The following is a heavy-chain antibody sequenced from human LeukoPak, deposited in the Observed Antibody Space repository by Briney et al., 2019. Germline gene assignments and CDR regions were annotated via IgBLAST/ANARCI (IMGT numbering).Heavy chain of an antibody. CDR1: GFTFSSYE. J-gene: IGHJ6*03. V-gene: IGHV3-48*03. CDR3: ARERKSNYYMDV. CDR2: ISSSGSTI. Sequence: GGSLRLSCAASGFTFSSYEMNWVRQAPGKGLEWVSYISSSGSTIYYADSVKGRFTISRDNAKNSLYLQMNSLRVDDTAVYYCARERKSNYYMDVWGKGTTVTVSS.